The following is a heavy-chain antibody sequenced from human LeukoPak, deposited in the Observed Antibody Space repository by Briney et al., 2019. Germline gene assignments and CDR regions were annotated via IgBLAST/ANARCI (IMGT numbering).Heavy chain of an antibody. CDR2: IDPSDSYT. V-gene: IGHV5-10-1*01. D-gene: IGHD6-19*01. CDR1: GYSFTSYW. Sequence: GESLRISCKGSGYSFTSYWISWVRQMPGKGLEWMGRIDPSDSYTNYSPSFQGHGTISTDKSISTAYLQWNSLKASDIAMYYCARRGSSGWYDYWGQGTLVTVSS. J-gene: IGHJ4*02. CDR3: ARRGSSGWYDY.